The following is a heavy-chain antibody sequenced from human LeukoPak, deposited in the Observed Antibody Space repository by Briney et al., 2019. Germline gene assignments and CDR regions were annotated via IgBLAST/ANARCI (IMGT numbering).Heavy chain of an antibody. V-gene: IGHV1-18*01. CDR1: GYTFTSYG. CDR2: ISAYNGNT. Sequence: GASVKVSCKASGYTFTSYGISWVRQAPGQGLEWMGWISAYNGNTNYAQKLQGRVTMTTDTSTSTAYMELRSLRSDDTAVYYCARDRGYSSGWYWDYYYYMDVWGKGTTVTVSS. D-gene: IGHD6-19*01. J-gene: IGHJ6*03. CDR3: ARDRGYSSGWYWDYYYYMDV.